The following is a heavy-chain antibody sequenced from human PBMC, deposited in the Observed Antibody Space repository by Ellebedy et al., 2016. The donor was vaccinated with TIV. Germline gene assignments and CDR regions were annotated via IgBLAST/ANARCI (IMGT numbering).Heavy chain of an antibody. V-gene: IGHV3-23*01. J-gene: IGHJ3*02. CDR3: AKDLGKGVTLDAFDI. CDR2: SGTSGRRGAKP. Sequence: GESLKISXVASGIVFNDYQMAWFRQAPGKGLEWVSYSGTSGRRGAKPSYADSVKGRFTISRDNSEKTVYLQMNSLRAEDTAVYYCAKDLGKGVTLDAFDIWGQGTTVIVSS. CDR1: GIVFNDYQ. D-gene: IGHD3-3*01.